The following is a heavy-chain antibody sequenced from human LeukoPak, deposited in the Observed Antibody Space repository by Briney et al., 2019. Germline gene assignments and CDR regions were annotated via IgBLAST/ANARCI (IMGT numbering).Heavy chain of an antibody. V-gene: IGHV4-59*01. Sequence: PSETLSLTCTVSGGSISSYYWSWIRQPPGKGLEWIGYIYYSGTNYNPSLKSRVTISVDTSKNQFSLKLSSVTAADTAVYYCAKVRSGSSNWALRIFDNWGQGTLVTVSS. CDR1: GGSISSYY. CDR2: IYYSGT. CDR3: AKVRSGSSNWALRIFDN. D-gene: IGHD4-11*01. J-gene: IGHJ4*02.